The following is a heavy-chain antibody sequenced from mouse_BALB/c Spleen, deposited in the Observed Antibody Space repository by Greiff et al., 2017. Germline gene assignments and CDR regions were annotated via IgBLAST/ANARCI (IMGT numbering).Heavy chain of an antibody. V-gene: IGHV7-3*02. Sequence: EVKLVESGGGLVQPGGSLRLSCATSGFTFTDYYMSWVRQPPGKALEWLGFIRNKANGYTTEYSASVKGRFTISRDNSQSILYLQMNTLRAEDSATYYCARDRGDGYPWFAYWGQGTLVTVSA. D-gene: IGHD2-3*01. CDR1: GFTFTDYY. J-gene: IGHJ3*01. CDR2: IRNKANGYTT. CDR3: ARDRGDGYPWFAY.